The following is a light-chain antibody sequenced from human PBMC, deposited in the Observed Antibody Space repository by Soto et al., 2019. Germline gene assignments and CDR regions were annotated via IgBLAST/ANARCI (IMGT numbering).Light chain of an antibody. CDR3: QQDYSTLAT. Sequence: DIQMSQSPSSLSASVGDRVTIICRAAESISRHLNWYQQKPGRAPDLLIYAASTLQNGVPSRFTGSGSGTEFTLNITGLQLEDFETYYCQQDYSTLATFGQGTRLEIK. CDR2: AAS. J-gene: IGKJ5*01. CDR1: ESISRH. V-gene: IGKV1-39*01.